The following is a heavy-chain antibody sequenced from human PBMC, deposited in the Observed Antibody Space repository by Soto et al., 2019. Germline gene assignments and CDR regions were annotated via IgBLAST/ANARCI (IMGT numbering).Heavy chain of an antibody. CDR3: AKGYSYGPNWFDH. CDR1: GGSVSSNSSA. CDR2: TYYRSKWYN. D-gene: IGHD5-18*01. Sequence: SQTLSLTCAISGGSVSSNSSAWNWIRQSPSRGLEWLGRTYYRSKWYNDYAVSVKSRITINPDTSKNQFSLQLNSVTPEDTAVYYCAKGYSYGPNWFDHWGQGTLVTVSS. V-gene: IGHV6-1*01. J-gene: IGHJ5*02.